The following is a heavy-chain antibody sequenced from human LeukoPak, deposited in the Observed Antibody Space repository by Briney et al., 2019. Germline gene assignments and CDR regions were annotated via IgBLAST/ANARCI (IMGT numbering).Heavy chain of an antibody. D-gene: IGHD3-22*01. V-gene: IGHV3-33*01. CDR1: GFTFTNYG. CDR2: IWYDGSIK. Sequence: GGSLRLSCAASGFTFTNYGMHWVRQAPGKGLEWVAVIWYDGSIKYYADSVKGRFTISRDNSKNTLYLQMNSLRAEDTAVYYCARAYYYDSSATPDYWGQGTLVTVSS. J-gene: IGHJ4*02. CDR3: ARAYYYDSSATPDY.